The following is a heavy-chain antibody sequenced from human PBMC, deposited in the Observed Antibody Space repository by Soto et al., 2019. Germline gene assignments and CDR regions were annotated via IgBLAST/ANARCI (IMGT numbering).Heavy chain of an antibody. J-gene: IGHJ4*02. CDR3: TTSDYISGIYRYRWAY. CDR2: ILSKNDGETT. CDR1: GFSFSESW. D-gene: IGHD3-16*02. Sequence: EVQLVESGGGLVTPGGSVRLSCAASGFSFSESWMGWVRQAPGKGLEWVGRILSKNDGETTDYAAPVKGRVTISRDDSTNKVYLQMDSLRTEDTAAYYCTTSDYISGIYRYRWAYWGQGTLVTVSS. V-gene: IGHV3-15*01.